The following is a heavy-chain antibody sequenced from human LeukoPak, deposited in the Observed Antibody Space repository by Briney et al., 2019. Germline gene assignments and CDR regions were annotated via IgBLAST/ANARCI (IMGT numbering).Heavy chain of an antibody. D-gene: IGHD3-3*01. V-gene: IGHV3-11*04. Sequence: GGSLRLSCVASGFNFSDYYMNWIRQSPGKGLEWISYMSSRSGIIYYADSVKGRFTISRDNARNSLYLQMNSLRAEDTAVYYCARDQGDFWSGYYRDYWGQGTLVTVSS. CDR1: GFNFSDYY. J-gene: IGHJ4*02. CDR2: MSSRSGII. CDR3: ARDQGDFWSGYYRDY.